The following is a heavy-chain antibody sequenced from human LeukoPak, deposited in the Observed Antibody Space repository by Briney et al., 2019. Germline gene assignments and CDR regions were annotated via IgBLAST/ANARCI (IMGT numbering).Heavy chain of an antibody. CDR2: IIPIFGTA. D-gene: IGHD2-15*01. V-gene: IGHV1-69*05. Sequence: ASVKVSCKASGGTFSSYAISWVRQAPGQGLEWMGGIIPIFGTANYAQKFQGRVTITTDESTSTAYMELSSLRSEDTAVYYCAREYYCSGGSCYLSWFDSWGQGTLVTVSS. CDR1: GGTFSSYA. CDR3: AREYYCSGGSCYLSWFDS. J-gene: IGHJ5*01.